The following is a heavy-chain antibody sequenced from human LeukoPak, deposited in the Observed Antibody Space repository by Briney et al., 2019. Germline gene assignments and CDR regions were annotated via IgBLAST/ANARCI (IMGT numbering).Heavy chain of an antibody. CDR2: IIPFLDTT. Sequence: SVKVSFKASGGTFSSFPISWVRQAPGQGLEWLGKIIPFLDTTNYAHKFQGRVKITADKSTSTAYLELRSLRSEDTAIYYCARASELGEWFGDLLYVWGQGTAVTVSS. J-gene: IGHJ6*02. CDR1: GGTFSSFP. D-gene: IGHD3-10*01. V-gene: IGHV1-69*08. CDR3: ARASELGEWFGDLLYV.